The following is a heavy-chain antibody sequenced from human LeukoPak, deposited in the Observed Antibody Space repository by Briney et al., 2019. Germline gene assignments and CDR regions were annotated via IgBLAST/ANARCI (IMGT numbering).Heavy chain of an antibody. Sequence: PSETLSLTCTVSGGSISSYYWSWIRQPPGKGLEWIGYIYYNTNSNPSLKSRVTISIDKSKNQLSLRLSPVIAADTAVYYCARSLDYFDSSGYIFVIWGQGTMVTVSS. D-gene: IGHD3-22*01. J-gene: IGHJ3*02. CDR2: IYYNT. V-gene: IGHV4-59*08. CDR3: ARSLDYFDSSGYIFVI. CDR1: GGSISSYY.